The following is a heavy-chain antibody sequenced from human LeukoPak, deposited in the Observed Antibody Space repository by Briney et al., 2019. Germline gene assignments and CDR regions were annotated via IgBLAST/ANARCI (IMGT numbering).Heavy chain of an antibody. J-gene: IGHJ6*03. CDR1: GFTFSNYN. V-gene: IGHV3-21*01. D-gene: IGHD1-26*01. CDR2: ITSSSSYI. CDR3: ARDPYSGSYSAYYYYYMDV. Sequence: GGSLRLSCAASGFTFSNYNMDWVRHAPGKGLEWVSSITSSSSYIYYADSVKGRFTISRDNAKNSLYLQMNSLRAEDTAVYYCARDPYSGSYSAYYYYYMDVWGKGTTVTVSS.